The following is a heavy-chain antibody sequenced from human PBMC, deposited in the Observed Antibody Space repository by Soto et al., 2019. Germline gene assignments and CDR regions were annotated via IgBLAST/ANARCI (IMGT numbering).Heavy chain of an antibody. CDR1: AVTFSSYA. Sequence: PGRSLRLSCSASAVTFSSYAMNWVRQAPGKGLEWVSVISGSGDSTYYADSVKGRFTISRDNSKNTLYLQMNSLRTGDTAVYYCARRGPGTYFGDWGKGTLVTVSS. CDR2: ISGSGDST. CDR3: ARRGPGTYFGD. D-gene: IGHD6-13*01. J-gene: IGHJ4*02. V-gene: IGHV3-23*01.